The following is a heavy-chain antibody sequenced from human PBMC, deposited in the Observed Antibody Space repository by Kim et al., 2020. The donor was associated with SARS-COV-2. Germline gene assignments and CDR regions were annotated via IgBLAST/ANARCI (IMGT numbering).Heavy chain of an antibody. V-gene: IGHV1-2*02. CDR2: IDPNSGGT. J-gene: IGHJ6*02. CDR3: ARNGGGLGV. D-gene: IGHD3-10*01. Sequence: ASVKVSCKASGYTFTGYSIFWVRQAPGQGLEWVAWIDPNSGGTDYVQKFQDRITMTRDTSISTAYMELSSLRSDDTAGYYCARNGGGLGVWGQGTTVTVS. CDR1: GYTFTGYS.